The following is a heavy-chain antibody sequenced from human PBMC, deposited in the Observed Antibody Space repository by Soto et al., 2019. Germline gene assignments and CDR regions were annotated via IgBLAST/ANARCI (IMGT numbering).Heavy chain of an antibody. J-gene: IGHJ6*02. D-gene: IGHD3-3*01. V-gene: IGHV3-30-3*01. Sequence: GGSLRLSCAASGFTFSSYAMHWVRQAPGKGLEWVAVISYDGSNKYYADSVKGRFTISRDNSKNTLYLQMNSLRAEDTAVYYCARDSGNPYYFTHYGMDVWGQGTTVTVSS. CDR2: ISYDGSNK. CDR3: ARDSGNPYYFTHYGMDV. CDR1: GFTFSSYA.